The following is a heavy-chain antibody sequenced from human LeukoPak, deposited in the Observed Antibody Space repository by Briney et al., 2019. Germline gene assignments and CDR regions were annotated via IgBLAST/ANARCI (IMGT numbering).Heavy chain of an antibody. V-gene: IGHV4-30-4*01. Sequence: SETLSLTCTVSGDSISSVNYYWSWIRQPPGKDLGWIGYISYSGTTYYNASLKSRLTISRDTSKNQFSLKLSSVTAADTAMYYCTRRMATTGRYYFDYWGQGTLVTVSP. CDR1: GDSISSVNYY. D-gene: IGHD1-1*01. CDR2: ISYSGTT. J-gene: IGHJ4*02. CDR3: TRRMATTGRYYFDY.